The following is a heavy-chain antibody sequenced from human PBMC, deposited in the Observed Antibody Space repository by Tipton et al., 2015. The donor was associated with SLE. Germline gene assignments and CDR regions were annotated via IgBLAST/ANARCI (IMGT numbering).Heavy chain of an antibody. J-gene: IGHJ3*01. CDR3: AKRLTLFGVVIKDAFDV. CDR1: GFTFSSYS. D-gene: IGHD3-3*01. V-gene: IGHV3-21*01. CDR2: ISSSSSYI. Sequence: SLRLSCAASGFTFSSYSMNWVRQAPGKGLEWVSSISSSSSYIYYADSVKGRFTISRDNSKNTLYLQMNSLRVEDTAVYYCAKRLTLFGVVIKDAFDVWGQGTMVTVSS.